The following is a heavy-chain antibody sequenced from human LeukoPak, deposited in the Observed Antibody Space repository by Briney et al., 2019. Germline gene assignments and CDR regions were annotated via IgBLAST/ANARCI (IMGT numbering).Heavy chain of an antibody. Sequence: PGGSLRLSCAASGFTFDDYGMSWVRQAPGKGLEWVSGINWNGGSTGYADSVKGRFTISRDNAKNSLYLQMNSLRDEDTAVYYCATEGRSYSPGYWGQGTLVTVSS. V-gene: IGHV3-20*04. CDR1: GFTFDDYG. CDR3: ATEGRSYSPGY. J-gene: IGHJ4*02. D-gene: IGHD3-10*01. CDR2: INWNGGST.